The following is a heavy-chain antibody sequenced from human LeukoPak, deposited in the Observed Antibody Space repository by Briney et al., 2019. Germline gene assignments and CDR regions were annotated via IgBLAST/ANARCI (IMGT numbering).Heavy chain of an antibody. Sequence: GGSLRLSCAASGFSFSSYWMSWVRQAPGKGLEWVANIKLDGSEKSYVDSAKGRFTISRDNAKNSLYLQMNSLRAEDTAVYYCARTSIAAADSDAFDIWGQGTMVTVSS. CDR2: IKLDGSEK. D-gene: IGHD6-13*01. CDR1: GFSFSSYW. V-gene: IGHV3-7*03. J-gene: IGHJ3*02. CDR3: ARTSIAAADSDAFDI.